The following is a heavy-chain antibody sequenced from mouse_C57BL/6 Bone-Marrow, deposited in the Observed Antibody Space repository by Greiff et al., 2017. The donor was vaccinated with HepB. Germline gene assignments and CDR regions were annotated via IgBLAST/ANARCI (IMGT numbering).Heavy chain of an antibody. J-gene: IGHJ2*01. CDR1: GYSITSGYY. D-gene: IGHD1-1*01. CDR2: ISYDGSN. Sequence: EVQLQQSGPGLVKPSQSLSLTCSVTGYSITSGYYWNWIRQFPGNKLEWMGYISYDGSNNYNPSLKNRISITRDTSKNQFFLKLNSVTTEDTAKYYCARHGSSYVDYWGQGTTLTVSS. CDR3: ARHGSSYVDY. V-gene: IGHV3-6*01.